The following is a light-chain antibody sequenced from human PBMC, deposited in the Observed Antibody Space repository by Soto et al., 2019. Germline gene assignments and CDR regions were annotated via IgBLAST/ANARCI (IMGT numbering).Light chain of an antibody. CDR2: LNSDGSH. V-gene: IGLV4-69*01. Sequence: QLVLTQPPSASASLGASVKLTCTLSSGHNSYAIAWHQQQPEKGPRYLMKLNSDGSHSKGDGIPDRFPGSSSGAERYLTISSLQSEDEADYYCQTWSTDIRVFGGGTQLTVL. J-gene: IGLJ3*02. CDR3: QTWSTDIRV. CDR1: SGHNSYA.